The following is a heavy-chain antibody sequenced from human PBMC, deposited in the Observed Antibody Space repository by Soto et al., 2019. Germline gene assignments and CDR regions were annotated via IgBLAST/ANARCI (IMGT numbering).Heavy chain of an antibody. J-gene: IGHJ6*02. Sequence: ASVKVSCKASGYTFTSYYMHWVRQAPGQGLEWMGIINPSGGSTSYAQKFQGRVTMTRDTSTSTVYMELSSLRSEDTAVYYCARDSRYYDSSGHNPTSMDVWGQGTTVTVSS. V-gene: IGHV1-46*01. CDR2: INPSGGST. CDR3: ARDSRYYDSSGHNPTSMDV. D-gene: IGHD3-22*01. CDR1: GYTFTSYY.